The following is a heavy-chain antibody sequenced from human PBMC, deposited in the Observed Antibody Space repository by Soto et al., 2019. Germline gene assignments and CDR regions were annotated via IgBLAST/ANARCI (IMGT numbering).Heavy chain of an antibody. CDR3: AKAFLDTAMGYYYYYGMDV. CDR1: GFTFSSYA. J-gene: IGHJ6*02. V-gene: IGHV3-23*01. CDR2: ISGSGGST. Sequence: EVQLLESGGGLVQPGGSLRLSCAASGFTFSSYAMSWVRQAPGKGLEWVSAISGSGGSTYYADSVKGRFTISRDNSKNTLYLQMNSLRAEDTAVYYCAKAFLDTAMGYYYYYGMDVWGQGTTVTVSS. D-gene: IGHD5-18*01.